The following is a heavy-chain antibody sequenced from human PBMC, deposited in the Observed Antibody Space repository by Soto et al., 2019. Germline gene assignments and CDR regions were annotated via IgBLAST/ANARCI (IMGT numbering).Heavy chain of an antibody. CDR3: ASFYGSGSYAFDI. Sequence: QVQLVQSGAEVKKPGASVKVSCKASGYTFTSYYMHWVRQAPGQGLEWMGIINPSGGSTSYAQKFQGRVTMTRDTSTSTVYMELSSVRSEDTAVYYCASFYGSGSYAFDIWGQGTMVTVSS. CDR2: INPSGGST. CDR1: GYTFTSYY. D-gene: IGHD3-10*01. J-gene: IGHJ3*02. V-gene: IGHV1-46*03.